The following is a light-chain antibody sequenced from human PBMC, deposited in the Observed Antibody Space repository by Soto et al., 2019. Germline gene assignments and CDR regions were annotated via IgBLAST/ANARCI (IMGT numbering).Light chain of an antibody. J-gene: IGKJ1*01. CDR2: DAS. CDR3: QQYYSYPLT. V-gene: IGKV1-5*01. Sequence: DIQMTQSPSTLSASVGDRVTITCRASQSISSWLAWYQQKPGKAPKLLIYDASSLESGVPSRFSGSGSGTDFTLTISCLQSEDFATYYCQQYYSYPLTFGQGTKVDIK. CDR1: QSISSW.